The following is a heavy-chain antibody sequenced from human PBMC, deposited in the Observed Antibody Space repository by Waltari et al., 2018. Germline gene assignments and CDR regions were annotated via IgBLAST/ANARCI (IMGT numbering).Heavy chain of an antibody. CDR3: ARGGIVVVPAAIPRGWEYYYYG. CDR1: GGSISSHY. CDR2: IYYSGST. D-gene: IGHD2-2*01. J-gene: IGHJ6*01. V-gene: IGHV4-59*11. Sequence: QVQLQESGPGLVKPSETLSLTCTVSGGSISSHYWSWIRQPPGKGLEWIGYIYYSGSTNYNPSLKSRVTISVDTSKNQFSLKLSSVTAADTAVYYCARGGIVVVPAAIPRGWEYYYYG.